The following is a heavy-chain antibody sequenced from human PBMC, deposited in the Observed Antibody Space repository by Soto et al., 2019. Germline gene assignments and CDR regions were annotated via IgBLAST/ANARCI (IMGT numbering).Heavy chain of an antibody. CDR3: ARSSSGWYEWGPFDY. J-gene: IGHJ4*02. V-gene: IGHV3-74*01. CDR1: GFTFSSYW. Sequence: GGSLRLSCAASGFTFSSYWMHWVRQAPGKGLVWVSRINSDGSSTSYADSVKGRFTISRDNAKNTLYLQMNSLRAEDTAVYYCARSSSGWYEWGPFDYWGQGTLVTVSS. D-gene: IGHD6-19*01. CDR2: INSDGSST.